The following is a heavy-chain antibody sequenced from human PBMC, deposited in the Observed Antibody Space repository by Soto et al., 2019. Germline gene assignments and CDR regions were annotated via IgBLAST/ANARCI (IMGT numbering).Heavy chain of an antibody. CDR2: IKQDGSQK. CDR1: GFTLSTYW. V-gene: IGHV3-7*03. D-gene: IGHD3-10*01. J-gene: IGHJ6*02. CDR3: ARENGYGSGSQYYYYGMDV. Sequence: EVQLVESGGGLVQPGGSLRLSCAASGFTLSTYWMTWVRQAPGKGLEWVANIKQDGSQKYYVDSVKGRFTISRDNAKNSLYLQMNSLRAEDTAVYCCARENGYGSGSQYYYYGMDVWGQGTTVTVSS.